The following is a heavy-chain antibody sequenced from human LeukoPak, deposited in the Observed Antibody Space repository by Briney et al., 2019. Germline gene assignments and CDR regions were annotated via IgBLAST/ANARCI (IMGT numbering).Heavy chain of an antibody. CDR3: ARFSMKDWFFDY. Sequence: MASETLSLTSTVSAGTISSINWRRLRQPPGKGLEWIGYIYYSGITDYNPSLKSRVTISVDTSKNQFSLKLSSVTAAESAVYYCARFSMKDWFFDYWGQGTLVTVSS. J-gene: IGHJ4*02. V-gene: IGHV4-59*01. D-gene: IGHD3-9*01. CDR2: IYYSGIT. CDR1: AGTISSIN.